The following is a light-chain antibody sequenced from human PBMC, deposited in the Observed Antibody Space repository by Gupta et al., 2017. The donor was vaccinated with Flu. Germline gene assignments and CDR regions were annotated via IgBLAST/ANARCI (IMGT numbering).Light chain of an antibody. CDR1: SSNIGSNY. Sequence: QSVLTQPLSASGTPGQRVTISCSGSSSNIGSNYVYWYQQLPGTTPKLLIYRNKRRPSGVPDRFSGSKSGTSASLAISGLRSEDEADYYCAAGDDSLSGVVFGGGTKLTVL. J-gene: IGLJ2*01. CDR2: RNK. CDR3: AAGDDSLSGVV. V-gene: IGLV1-47*01.